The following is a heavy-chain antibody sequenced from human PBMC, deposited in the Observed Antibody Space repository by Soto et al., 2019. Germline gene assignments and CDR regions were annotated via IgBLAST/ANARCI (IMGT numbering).Heavy chain of an antibody. CDR3: AKEGGDYDILTGYYYYYGMDV. Sequence: GGSLRLSCAASGFTFSSYGMHWVRQAPGKGLEWVAVISYDGSNKYYADSVKGRFTISRDNSKNTLYLQMNSLRAEDTAVYYCAKEGGDYDILTGYYYYYGMDVWGQGTTVTVSS. CDR1: GFTFSSYG. J-gene: IGHJ6*02. V-gene: IGHV3-30*18. D-gene: IGHD3-9*01. CDR2: ISYDGSNK.